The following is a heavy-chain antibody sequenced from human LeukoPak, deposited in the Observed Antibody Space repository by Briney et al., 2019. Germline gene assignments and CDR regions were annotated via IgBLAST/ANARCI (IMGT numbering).Heavy chain of an antibody. Sequence: PSETLSLTCTVSGYSISSGYYWGWIRQPPGKGLEWIGYIYYSGSTNYNPSLKSRVTISVDTSKNQFSLKLRSVTAADTAVYYCARVTGYVIEDYFDYWGQGTLVTVSS. CDR1: GYSISSGYY. D-gene: IGHD3-22*01. CDR2: IYYSGST. V-gene: IGHV4-38-2*02. CDR3: ARVTGYVIEDYFDY. J-gene: IGHJ4*02.